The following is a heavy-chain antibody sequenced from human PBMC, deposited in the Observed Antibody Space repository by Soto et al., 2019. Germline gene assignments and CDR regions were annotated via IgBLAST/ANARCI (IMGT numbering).Heavy chain of an antibody. V-gene: IGHV3-23*01. D-gene: IGHD3-22*01. CDR1: GFTFSTYA. Sequence: GGSLRLSCAVSGFTFSTYAMSWVRQTAGKGLEWVSAISGSGGTTYYADSVKGRFTISRDNAKNSLYLQMNSLRAEDTAVYYCARDYYDSSGYYPRFDYWGQGTLVTVSS. CDR2: ISGSGGTT. CDR3: ARDYYDSSGYYPRFDY. J-gene: IGHJ4*02.